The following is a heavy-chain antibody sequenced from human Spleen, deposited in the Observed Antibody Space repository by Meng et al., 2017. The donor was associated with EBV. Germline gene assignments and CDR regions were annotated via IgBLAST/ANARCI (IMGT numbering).Heavy chain of an antibody. CDR3: AFRLIGTTVDDY. Sequence: QVQRVQAGTELKKPGSSVKASCEASGGPFTSYAVSWVRQAPGQGLEWMGGIIPMFRTTKYAQKFHGRVTITADESTSTAYMDLSSLTTDDTAVYYCAFRLIGTTVDDYWGQGTLVTVSS. J-gene: IGHJ4*02. CDR2: IIPMFRTT. D-gene: IGHD1-20*01. CDR1: GGPFTSYA. V-gene: IGHV1-69*01.